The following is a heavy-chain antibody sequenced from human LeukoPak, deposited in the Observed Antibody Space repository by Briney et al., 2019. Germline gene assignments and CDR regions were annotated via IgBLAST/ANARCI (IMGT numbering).Heavy chain of an antibody. V-gene: IGHV3-66*01. CDR2: IYSGGST. J-gene: IGHJ4*02. CDR1: GFTVSSNY. D-gene: IGHD2-2*01. Sequence: GGSLRLSCAASGFTVSSNYMSWVRQAPGKGLEWVSVIYSGGSTYYADSVKGRFTISRDNSKNTLYLQMNSLRAGDTAVYYCARVWCSSTSCYLGYFDYWGQGTLVTVSS. CDR3: ARVWCSSTSCYLGYFDY.